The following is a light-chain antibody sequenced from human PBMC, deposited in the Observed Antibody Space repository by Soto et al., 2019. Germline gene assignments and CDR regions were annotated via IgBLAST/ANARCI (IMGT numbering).Light chain of an antibody. V-gene: IGLV2-8*01. CDR3: SSYAGNNNVV. CDR2: EVI. CDR1: SSDVGAYNN. Sequence: QSALTQPPSASGSPGQSVTLSCTGTSSDVGAYNNVSWYQQHPGKAPKLIIYEVIKRPSGVPDRFSGSKSGNMASLTVSGLQAEDEADYYCSSYAGNNNVVFGGGTKLTVL. J-gene: IGLJ2*01.